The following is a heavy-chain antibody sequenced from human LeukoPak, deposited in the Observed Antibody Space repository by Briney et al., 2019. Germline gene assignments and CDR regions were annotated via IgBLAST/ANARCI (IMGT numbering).Heavy chain of an antibody. J-gene: IGHJ4*02. V-gene: IGHV3-21*01. CDR3: ARGWSSYYFDY. CDR2: VGSSSSYI. D-gene: IGHD2-15*01. CDR1: GFTFSSYS. Sequence: GGSLRLSCAASGFTFSSYSMSWVRQAPGKGLGWVSSVGSSSSYIYYADSVRGRFTISRDNGKNSLYLQMNGLRAEDTAVYYCARGWSSYYFDYWGQGTLVTVSS.